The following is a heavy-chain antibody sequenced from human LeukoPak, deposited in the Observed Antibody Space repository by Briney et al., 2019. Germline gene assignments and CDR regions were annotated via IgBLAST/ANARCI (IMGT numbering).Heavy chain of an antibody. Sequence: GGSLRLPCAASGFTFSDYYMSWIRQAPGKGLEWVSYISSSGSTIYYADSVKGRFTISRDNAKNSLYLQMNSLRAEDTAVYYCAREGSREDTAIDYWGQGTLVTVSS. J-gene: IGHJ4*02. CDR2: ISSSGSTI. CDR3: AREGSREDTAIDY. CDR1: GFTFSDYY. D-gene: IGHD5-18*01. V-gene: IGHV3-11*04.